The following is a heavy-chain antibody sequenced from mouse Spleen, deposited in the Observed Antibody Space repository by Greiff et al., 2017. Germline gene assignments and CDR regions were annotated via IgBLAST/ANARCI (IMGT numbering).Heavy chain of an antibody. CDR3: ARGREEGSYFDY. CDR1: GYTFTSYW. V-gene: IGHV1-55*01. CDR2: IYPGSGST. Sequence: VQLQQPGAELVKPGASVKMSCKASGYTFTSYWITWVKQRPGQGLEWIGDIYPGSGSTNYNEKFKSKATLTVDTSSSTAYMQLSSLTSEDSVVYYCARGREEGSYFDYWGQGTTLTVSS. J-gene: IGHJ2*01.